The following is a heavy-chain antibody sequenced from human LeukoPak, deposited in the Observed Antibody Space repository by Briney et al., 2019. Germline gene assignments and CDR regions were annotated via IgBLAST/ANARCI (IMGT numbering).Heavy chain of an antibody. CDR2: IYSGGST. CDR1: GFTFSDYY. V-gene: IGHV3-53*01. D-gene: IGHD6-6*01. CDR3: ARGCSSSSGGDAFAI. Sequence: PGGSLILSCAASGFTFSDYYMSWVRQAPGKGLEWVSVIYSGGSTYYADSVKGRFTISRDNSKNTLYLQMNSLRAEDTAVYYCARGCSSSSGGDAFAIWGPGTIVTVSS. J-gene: IGHJ3*02.